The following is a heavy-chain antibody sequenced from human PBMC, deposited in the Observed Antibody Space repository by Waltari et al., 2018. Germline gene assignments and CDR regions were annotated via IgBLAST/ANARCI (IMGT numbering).Heavy chain of an antibody. Sequence: QVQMEQSGPEVTKPGASVRVSCPVSGYRPFEVSLHWVRLAPGEGLEWMGGSDPEHGETVYAQQFQGRITMTEDRSRDIAYMELSSLRSEDTAIYYCATGITVAGNLDFWGQGTQVTVSS. V-gene: IGHV1-24*01. D-gene: IGHD6-19*01. CDR3: ATGITVAGNLDF. CDR2: SDPEHGET. J-gene: IGHJ4*02. CDR1: GYRPFEVS.